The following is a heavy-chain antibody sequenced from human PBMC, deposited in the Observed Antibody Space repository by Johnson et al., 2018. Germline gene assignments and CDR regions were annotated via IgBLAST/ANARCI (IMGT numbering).Heavy chain of an antibody. CDR1: GFTFSSYD. D-gene: IGHD3-22*01. V-gene: IGHV3-73*01. CDR3: TTAPAYYYVSSGYLGDVDY. Sequence: QLVESGGGLVQPGGSLRLSCAASGFTFSSYDMHWVRQATGKGLEWVGRIRSKANSYATAYAASVKGRFTITRDDAKNTRYLQMNSLKTEDKVVYYCTTAPAYYYVSSGYLGDVDYWGQGTLVTVSS. J-gene: IGHJ4*02. CDR2: IRSKANSYAT.